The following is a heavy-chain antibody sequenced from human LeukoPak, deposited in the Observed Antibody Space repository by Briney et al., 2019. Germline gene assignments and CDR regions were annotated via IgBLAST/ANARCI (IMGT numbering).Heavy chain of an antibody. J-gene: IGHJ5*02. CDR3: ARDSTGATEYNWFDP. Sequence: ADTLSLTCTVSGVSISSYYWSWIRQPPGKGLEWIGYIYYSGSTNHHPSPKSRGTITGDTPKTQFCLELSSVTAADTGVYYCARDSTGATEYNWFDPWGEGTLVTVSS. CDR1: GVSISSYY. V-gene: IGHV4-59*01. D-gene: IGHD1-26*01. CDR2: IYYSGST.